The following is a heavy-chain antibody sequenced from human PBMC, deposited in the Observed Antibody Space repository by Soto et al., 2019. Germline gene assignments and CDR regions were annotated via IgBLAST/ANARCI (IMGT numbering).Heavy chain of an antibody. CDR2: IYYSGST. V-gene: IGHV4-39*01. J-gene: IGHJ5*02. CDR3: ARRRWLVPTSSNWFDP. CDR1: GGSISSSSYY. Sequence: QLQLQESGPGLVKPSETLSLTCTVSGGSISSSSYYWGWIRQPPGKGLEWIGSIYYSGSTYYNPSLKSRVTISVDTSKNQFSLKLSSVIAADTAVYYCARRRWLVPTSSNWFDPWGQGTLVTVSS. D-gene: IGHD6-19*01.